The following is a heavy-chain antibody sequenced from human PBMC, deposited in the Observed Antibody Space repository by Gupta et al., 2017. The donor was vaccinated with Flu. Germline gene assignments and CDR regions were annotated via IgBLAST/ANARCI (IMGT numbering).Heavy chain of an antibody. J-gene: IGHJ4*02. Sequence: QAPGKGLEWVAVIWYDGSNKYYADSVKGRFTISRDNSKNTLYLQMNSLRAEDTAVYYCARGWIAVAGRYYYDSSGYYHFDYWGQGTLVTVSS. D-gene: IGHD3-22*01. V-gene: IGHV3-33*01. CDR2: IWYDGSNK. CDR3: ARGWIAVAGRYYYDSSGYYHFDY.